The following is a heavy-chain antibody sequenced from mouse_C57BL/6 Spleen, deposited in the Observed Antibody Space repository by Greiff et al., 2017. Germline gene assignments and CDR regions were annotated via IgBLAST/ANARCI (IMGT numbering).Heavy chain of an antibody. CDR3: ARHSYYGNYLAY. Sequence: EVQGVESGGGLVQPGESLKLSCESNEYDFPSHDMSWVRKTPEKRLELVAAINSDGGSTYYPSTMERRFIISRDNAKKPLYLQMSSLRSEDTALYYCARHSYYGNYLAYWGQGTLVTVSA. J-gene: IGHJ3*01. CDR1: EYDFPSHD. D-gene: IGHD2-1*01. CDR2: INSDGGST. V-gene: IGHV5-2*01.